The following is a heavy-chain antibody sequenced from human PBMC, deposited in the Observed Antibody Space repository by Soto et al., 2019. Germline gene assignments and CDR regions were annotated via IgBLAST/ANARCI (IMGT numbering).Heavy chain of an antibody. V-gene: IGHV3-30*18. D-gene: IGHD6-13*01. CDR2: ISYDGSNK. J-gene: IGHJ6*02. Sequence: GGSLRLSCAASGFTFSSYGMHWVRQAPGKGLEWVAVISYDGSNKYYADSVKGRFTISRDNSKNTLYLQMNSLRAEDTAVYYCAKDLQQQLIYYYYGMDVWGQGTLVTVSS. CDR1: GFTFSSYG. CDR3: AKDLQQQLIYYYYGMDV.